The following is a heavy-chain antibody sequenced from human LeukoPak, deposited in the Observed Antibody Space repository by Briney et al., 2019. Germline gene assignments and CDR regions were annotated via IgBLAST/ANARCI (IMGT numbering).Heavy chain of an antibody. Sequence: GGSLRLSCAASGFTVSSNYMSWVRQAPGEGLEWVSVIYSGGSTYYADSVKGRFTISRDNSKNTLYLQMNSLRAEDTAVYYCARRSSGSYGYWGQGTLVTVSS. CDR2: IYSGGST. CDR1: GFTVSSNY. J-gene: IGHJ4*02. D-gene: IGHD1-26*01. CDR3: ARRSSGSYGY. V-gene: IGHV3-53*05.